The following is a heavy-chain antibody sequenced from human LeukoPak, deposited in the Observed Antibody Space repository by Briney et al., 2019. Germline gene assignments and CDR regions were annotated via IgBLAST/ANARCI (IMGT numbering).Heavy chain of an antibody. CDR2: ISSSSSYI. CDR3: ASMVRGVIVNDS. J-gene: IGHJ4*02. D-gene: IGHD3-10*01. V-gene: IGHV3-21*01. Sequence: GGSLRLSCAASGFTFSSYSMNWVRQAPGKGLEWVSSISSSSSYIYYADSVKGRFTISRDNAKNSLYLQMNSLRAEDTAVYYCASMVRGVIVNDSWGQGTLVTVSS. CDR1: GFTFSSYS.